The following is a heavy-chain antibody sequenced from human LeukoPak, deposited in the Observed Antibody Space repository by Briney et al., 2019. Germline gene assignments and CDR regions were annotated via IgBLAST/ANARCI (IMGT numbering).Heavy chain of an antibody. D-gene: IGHD2-15*01. V-gene: IGHV3-21*01. Sequence: PGGSLRLSCAASGFTFSSYSMNWVRQAPGKGLESLSSISSSSSYIYYADSVKGRFTISRDNAKNSLHLQINSLRAEDTAVYYCAKSGQRRCSGGSCYPYYFDYWGQGTLVTVSS. J-gene: IGHJ4*02. CDR2: ISSSSSYI. CDR3: AKSGQRRCSGGSCYPYYFDY. CDR1: GFTFSSYS.